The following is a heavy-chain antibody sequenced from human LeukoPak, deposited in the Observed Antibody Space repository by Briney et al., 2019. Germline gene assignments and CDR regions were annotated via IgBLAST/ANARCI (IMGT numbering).Heavy chain of an antibody. J-gene: IGHJ4*02. CDR3: ASRPLTRYSGYGHFDY. Sequence: SETLSLICTVSGGSISRGGYYWSWIRQPPGKRLEWIGYIYYSGSTYYNPSLKSRVTTSVDTSKNQFSLKLSSVTAADTAVYYCASRPLTRYSGYGHFDYWGQGTLVTVSS. CDR2: IYYSGST. CDR1: GGSISRGGYY. V-gene: IGHV4-31*03. D-gene: IGHD5-12*01.